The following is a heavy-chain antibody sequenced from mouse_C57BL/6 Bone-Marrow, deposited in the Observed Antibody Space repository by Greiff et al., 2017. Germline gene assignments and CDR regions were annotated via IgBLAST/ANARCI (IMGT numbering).Heavy chain of an antibody. CDR1: GYTFTSYW. Sequence: QVQLQQPGAELVMPGASVKLSCKASGYTFTSYWMHWVKQRPGQGLEWIGEIDPSDSYTNYNQKLQGKSTLTVDKSSSTAYMQLSSLTSEDSAVYYCARTVWNYGSSDWYFDVWGTGTTVTVSS. V-gene: IGHV1-69*01. J-gene: IGHJ1*03. CDR2: IDPSDSYT. D-gene: IGHD1-1*01. CDR3: ARTVWNYGSSDWYFDV.